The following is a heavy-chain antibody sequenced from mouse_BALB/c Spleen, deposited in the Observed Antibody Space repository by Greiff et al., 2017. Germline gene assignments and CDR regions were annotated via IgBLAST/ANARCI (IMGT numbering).Heavy chain of an antibody. V-gene: IGHV2-6-7*01. CDR1: GFSLTGYG. D-gene: IGHD1-2*01. J-gene: IGHJ3*01. CDR3: ARDTITTATRGFAY. Sequence: QVQLKESGPGLVAPSQSLSITCTVSGFSLTGYGVNWVRQPPGKGLEWLGMIWGDGSTDYNSALKSRLSISKDNSKSQVFLKMNSLQTDDTARYYCARDTITTATRGFAYWGQGTLVTVSA. CDR2: IWGDGST.